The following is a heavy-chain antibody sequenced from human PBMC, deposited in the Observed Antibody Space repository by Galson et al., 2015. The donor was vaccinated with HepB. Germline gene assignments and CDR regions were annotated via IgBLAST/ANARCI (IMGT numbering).Heavy chain of an antibody. CDR3: AKMVGIMEMATIEGAYFDY. J-gene: IGHJ4*02. V-gene: IGHV1-69*13. D-gene: IGHD5-24*01. CDR1: GGTFSSNA. Sequence: SVKVSCKASGGTFSSNAISWVRQAPGQGLEWMGGIIPIFGTANYAQKFQGRVTITADESTSTAYMELSSLRSEDTAVYYCAKMVGIMEMATIEGAYFDYWGQGTLVTVSS. CDR2: IIPIFGTA.